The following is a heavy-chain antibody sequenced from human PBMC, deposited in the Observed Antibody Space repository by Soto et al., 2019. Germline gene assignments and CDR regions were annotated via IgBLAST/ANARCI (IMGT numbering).Heavy chain of an antibody. V-gene: IGHV3-21*01. Sequence: EVRLVESGGGLVKPGGSLRLSCAASGFTFSSYSMNWVRQAPGKGLEWVSSISSSSSYIYYADSVKGRFTISRDNAKNSLYLQMNSLRAEDTAVYYCARDKSSYGSGGGMDVWGQGTTVTVSS. J-gene: IGHJ6*02. CDR1: GFTFSSYS. CDR2: ISSSSSYI. D-gene: IGHD3-10*01. CDR3: ARDKSSYGSGGGMDV.